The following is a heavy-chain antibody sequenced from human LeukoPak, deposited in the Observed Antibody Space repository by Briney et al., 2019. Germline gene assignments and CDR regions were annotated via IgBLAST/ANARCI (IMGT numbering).Heavy chain of an antibody. Sequence: SETLSLTCTVSGGSISSYYWSWIRQPPGKGLEWIGYIYYSGSTNYNPSLKSRVTISVDTSKNQFSLKLSSVTAADTAVYYCARGSGSYYSGRIDSWGQGTLVTVSS. V-gene: IGHV4-59*08. J-gene: IGHJ4*02. CDR2: IYYSGST. CDR3: ARGSGSYYSGRIDS. CDR1: GGSISSYY. D-gene: IGHD3-10*01.